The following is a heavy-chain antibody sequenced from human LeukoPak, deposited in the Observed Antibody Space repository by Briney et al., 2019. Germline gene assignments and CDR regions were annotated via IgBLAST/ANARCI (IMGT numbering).Heavy chain of an antibody. V-gene: IGHV1-18*01. CDR3: ATGGRYYGDYVKTIPFDY. J-gene: IGHJ4*02. CDR2: ISAYNGNT. D-gene: IGHD4-17*01. Sequence: ASVKVSCKASGYTFTSYGISWVRQAPGQGLEWMGWISAYNGNTNYAQKLQGRVTMTTDTSTSTAYMELSSLRSEDTAVYYCATGGRYYGDYVKTIPFDYWGQGTLVTVSS. CDR1: GYTFTSYG.